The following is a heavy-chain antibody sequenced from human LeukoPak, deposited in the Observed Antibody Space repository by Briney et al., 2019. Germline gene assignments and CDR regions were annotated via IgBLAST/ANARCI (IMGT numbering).Heavy chain of an antibody. Sequence: ASVKVSCTASGYTFTGYYMHWVRQAPAQGLEWMGWINPNSGGTNYAQKFQGRVTMTRDTSISTAYMELSRLRSDDTAVYYCARSVGGSYYYDYWGQGTLVTVSS. J-gene: IGHJ4*02. CDR1: GYTFTGYY. CDR3: ARSVGGSYYYDY. D-gene: IGHD2-15*01. CDR2: INPNSGGT. V-gene: IGHV1-2*02.